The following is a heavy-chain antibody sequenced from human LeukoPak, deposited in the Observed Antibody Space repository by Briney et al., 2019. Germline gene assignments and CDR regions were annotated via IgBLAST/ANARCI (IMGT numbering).Heavy chain of an antibody. D-gene: IGHD6-19*01. CDR2: INHGGST. Sequence: SETLSLTCAVYGGSLSAYYWTWIRQPPGKGLEWIGEINHGGSTNYNPSLKSRVTISVDTSKNQFSLKLSSVTAADTAVYYCAIQIPPYLYSSGWYDPTALRGWAFDIWGQGTMVTVSS. J-gene: IGHJ3*02. V-gene: IGHV4-34*01. CDR3: AIQIPPYLYSSGWYDPTALRGWAFDI. CDR1: GGSLSAYY.